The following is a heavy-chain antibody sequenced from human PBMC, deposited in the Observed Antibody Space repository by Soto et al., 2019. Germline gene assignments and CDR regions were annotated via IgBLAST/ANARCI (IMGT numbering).Heavy chain of an antibody. CDR1: GGSISSGPYS. D-gene: IGHD3-10*01. J-gene: IGHJ6*02. V-gene: IGHV4-39*07. CDR2: FYYSGST. Sequence: SETLSLTCTVSGGSISSGPYSWGWIRQPPGKGLEWIGTFYYSGSTNYNPSLESRVTISVDTSRNQFSLKVSSVTAADTAVYYCARELGVLLWFGELLYYRGVWDVWGQGTTVTVSS. CDR3: ARELGVLLWFGELLYYRGVWDV.